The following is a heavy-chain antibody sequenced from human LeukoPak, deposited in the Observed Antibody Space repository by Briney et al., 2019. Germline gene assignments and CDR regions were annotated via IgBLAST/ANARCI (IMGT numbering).Heavy chain of an antibody. Sequence: GGSLRLSCAASGFTFSSFWMGWVRQTPGKRLEWVANMNIDGSEKYYADSVKGRFSISRDNARNSVYLQMSSLRVEDTAVYYCARDPVEWELLLDYWGQGTLVTVSS. CDR3: ARDPVEWELLLDY. CDR2: MNIDGSEK. V-gene: IGHV3-7*01. D-gene: IGHD1-26*01. J-gene: IGHJ4*02. CDR1: GFTFSSFW.